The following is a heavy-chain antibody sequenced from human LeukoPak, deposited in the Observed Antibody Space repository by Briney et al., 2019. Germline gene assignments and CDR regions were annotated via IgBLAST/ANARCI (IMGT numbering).Heavy chain of an antibody. CDR3: ARGSFDSSGYHVFDY. CDR2: IYNSGNT. D-gene: IGHD3-22*01. V-gene: IGHV4-4*07. Sequence: SETLSLTCSVSGASINTNYWSWIRQPAGKGLEWIGRIYNSGNTNYSPSLESRVTMSADTSKNHFSLRLTSVTAADTAVYYCARGSFDSSGYHVFDYWGQGRLVTVSS. J-gene: IGHJ4*02. CDR1: GASINTNY.